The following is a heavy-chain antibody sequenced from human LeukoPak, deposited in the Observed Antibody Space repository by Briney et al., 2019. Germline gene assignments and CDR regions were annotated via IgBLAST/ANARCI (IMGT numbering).Heavy chain of an antibody. V-gene: IGHV3-66*02. J-gene: IGHJ3*01. D-gene: IGHD2-2*01. CDR2: IYSGGDT. CDR3: ATRYCSGTSCFRGAFDV. CDR1: GFTVSGDY. Sequence: GGSLRLSCAASGFTVSGDYMSWVRQAPGKGLEWASLIYSGGDTYYADSVKGRFTISRDNSQNTLYLQMNNLRPDDTAVYYCATRYCSGTSCFRGAFDVWGQGTMVTVSS.